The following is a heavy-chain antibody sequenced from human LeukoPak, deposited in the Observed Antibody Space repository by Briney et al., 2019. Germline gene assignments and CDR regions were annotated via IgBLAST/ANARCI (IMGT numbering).Heavy chain of an antibody. CDR3: ARDRMVATSRGGMDV. Sequence: GGSLRLSCAASGFTFSSYAMHWVRQAPGKGLEWVAVISYDGSNKYYADSVKGRFTISRDNSKNTLYLQMNSLRAEDTAVYYCARDRMVATSRGGMDVWGQGITVTVSS. D-gene: IGHD5-12*01. V-gene: IGHV3-30*04. J-gene: IGHJ6*02. CDR2: ISYDGSNK. CDR1: GFTFSSYA.